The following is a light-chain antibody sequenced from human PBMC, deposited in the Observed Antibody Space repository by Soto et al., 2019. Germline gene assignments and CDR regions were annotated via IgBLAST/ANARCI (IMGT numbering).Light chain of an antibody. V-gene: IGKV3D-20*02. CDR3: QQRSNWPRT. CDR1: QTVSITY. CDR2: DVS. Sequence: VLTQSPGTLSFSPGESATLSCRASQTVSITYLTWYQQKPGQAPRLLIYDVSNRATDIPARFSGSGSGTDFTPTISSLEPEDLAVYYCQQRSNWPRTFGQGTKVDIK. J-gene: IGKJ1*01.